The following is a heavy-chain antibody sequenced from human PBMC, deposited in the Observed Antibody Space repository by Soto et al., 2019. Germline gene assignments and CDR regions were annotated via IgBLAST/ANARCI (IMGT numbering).Heavy chain of an antibody. V-gene: IGHV4-34*01. CDR2: INHSGST. CDR3: ARRGRYGDYAKFFDY. Sequence: PSETLSLTCAVYGGSFSGYYWSWIRQPPGKGLEWIGEINHSGSTNYNPSLKSRVTISVDTSKSQFSLKLSSVTAADTAVYYCARRGRYGDYAKFFDYWGQGTLVTVSS. CDR1: GGSFSGYY. D-gene: IGHD4-17*01. J-gene: IGHJ4*02.